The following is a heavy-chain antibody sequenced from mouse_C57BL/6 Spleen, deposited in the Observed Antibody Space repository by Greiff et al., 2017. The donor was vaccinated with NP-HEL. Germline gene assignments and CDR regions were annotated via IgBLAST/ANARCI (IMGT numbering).Heavy chain of an antibody. CDR1: GYTFTSYW. Sequence: QVQLQQPGAELVRPGSSVKLSCKASGYTFTSYWMHWVKQRPIQGLEWIGNIDPSDSDTHYNQKFKEKARLTVDKSPSTAYMQLSSLTSEDCAVYYCARWHDYDSWFAYWGPGTLVTVSA. D-gene: IGHD2-4*01. CDR3: ARWHDYDSWFAY. CDR2: IDPSDSDT. V-gene: IGHV1-52*01. J-gene: IGHJ3*01.